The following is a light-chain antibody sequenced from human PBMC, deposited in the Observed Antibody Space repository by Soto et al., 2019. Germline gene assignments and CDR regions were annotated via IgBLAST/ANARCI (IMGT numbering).Light chain of an antibody. Sequence: IMMTQSPATLSVSPGERATLSCRASQSVSSNLAWYQQKPGQAPRLLIFGASTRANGIPARFSGSGSGTEFTLTIRSLQSEDFAVYYCQQYDNSWPWTFGQGTKVETK. CDR3: QQYDNSWPWT. CDR2: GAS. CDR1: QSVSSN. J-gene: IGKJ1*01. V-gene: IGKV3-15*01.